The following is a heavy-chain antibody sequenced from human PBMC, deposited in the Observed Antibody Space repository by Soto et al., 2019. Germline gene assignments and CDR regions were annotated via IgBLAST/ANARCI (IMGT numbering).Heavy chain of an antibody. CDR3: ARKSVAAAAYYYYYGMDV. V-gene: IGHV1-18*01. D-gene: IGHD6-13*01. CDR2: ISAYNGNT. J-gene: IGHJ6*02. CDR1: GYTFTSYG. Sequence: ASVKVSCKASGYTFTSYGISWVRQAPGQGLEWMGWISAYNGNTNYAQKLQGRVTMTTDTSTSTAYMELSSLRSEDTAVYYCARKSVAAAAYYYYYGMDVWGQGTTVTVSS.